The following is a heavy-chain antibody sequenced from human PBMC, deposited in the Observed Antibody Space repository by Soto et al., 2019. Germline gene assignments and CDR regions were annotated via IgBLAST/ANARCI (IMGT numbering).Heavy chain of an antibody. V-gene: IGHV4-61*01. J-gene: IGHJ4*02. D-gene: IGHD6-19*01. CDR2: IYNSVIT. CDR3: ARGWDANS. Sequence: SETLSLTCTVSGASVSIGIQYWSWIRQPPGKRLEWIGFIYNSVITNYSPSLKSRVSISADTSRNQFSLKMSSVTAADTAVYYCARGWDANSWGQGALVTVSS. CDR1: GASVSIGIQY.